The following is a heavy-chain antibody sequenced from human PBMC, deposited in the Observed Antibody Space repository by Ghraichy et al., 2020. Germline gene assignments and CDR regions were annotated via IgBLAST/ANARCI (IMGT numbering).Heavy chain of an antibody. V-gene: IGHV3-30*01. Sequence: GGSLRLSCAASGFTFSSYAMHWVRQAPGKGLEWVAVISYDGSNKYYADSVKGRFTISRDNSKNTLYLQMNSLRAEDTAVYYCARARRLWIQLWTDYWGQGTLVTVSS. D-gene: IGHD5-18*01. CDR2: ISYDGSNK. CDR3: ARARRLWIQLWTDY. CDR1: GFTFSSYA. J-gene: IGHJ4*02.